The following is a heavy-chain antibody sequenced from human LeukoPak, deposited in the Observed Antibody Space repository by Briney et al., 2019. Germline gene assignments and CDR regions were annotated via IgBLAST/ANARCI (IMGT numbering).Heavy chain of an antibody. CDR1: GYTFTSYY. CDR2: INPSGGST. D-gene: IGHD2-2*01. V-gene: IGHV1-46*03. Sequence: ASXKVSCKASGYTFTSYYMHWVRQAPGQGLEWMGIINPSGGSTSYAQKFQGRVTITRDTSTSTVYMELSSLRSEDTAVYSCARFHPSSCSFDYWGQGTLVTVSS. CDR3: ARFHPSSCSFDY. J-gene: IGHJ4*02.